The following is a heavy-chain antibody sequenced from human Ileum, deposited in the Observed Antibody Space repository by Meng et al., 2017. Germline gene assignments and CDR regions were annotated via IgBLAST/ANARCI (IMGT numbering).Heavy chain of an antibody. J-gene: IGHJ4*02. CDR1: GFSFSSYS. CDR2: ITGTSSYI. V-gene: IGHV3-21*01. CDR3: VLMNTFTHPGED. Sequence: VRVVACGGGLGKAGGALTLSCAASGFSFSSYSMNWVRQAPGKGLEWVSFITGTSSYIYYADSVKGRFTISRDNAKNSLYLQMNSLRAEDTAVYFCVLMNTFTHPGEDWGQGTLVTVSS. D-gene: IGHD3-16*01.